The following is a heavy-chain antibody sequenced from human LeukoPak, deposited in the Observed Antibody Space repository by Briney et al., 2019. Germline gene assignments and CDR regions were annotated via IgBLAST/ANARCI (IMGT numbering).Heavy chain of an antibody. CDR2: IKEDGSDK. Sequence: GGSLRLSCAASGFTFSTYWMKWVRQAPGKGLGWVASIKEDGSDKYYVDSVKGRFSISRDNAKNSLYLQMNSLRTEDTAVYYCAKGGHYNFDYWGQGTLVTVSS. J-gene: IGHJ4*02. CDR1: GFTFSTYW. D-gene: IGHD4-11*01. V-gene: IGHV3-7*01. CDR3: AKGGHYNFDY.